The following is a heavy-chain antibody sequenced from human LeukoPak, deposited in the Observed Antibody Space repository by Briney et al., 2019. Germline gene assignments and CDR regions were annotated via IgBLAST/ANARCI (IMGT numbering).Heavy chain of an antibody. V-gene: IGHV4-34*01. CDR2: INHSRST. CDR1: GGSFSGYY. CDR3: ARAFGYCSSTSCHRYYYYYYGMDV. D-gene: IGHD2-2*02. Sequence: SETLSLTCAVYGGSFSGYYWSWIRQPPGKGLEWVGEINHSRSTNYNPSLKSRVTISVDTSKNQFSLKLSSVTAADTAVYYCARAFGYCSSTSCHRYYYYYYGMDVWGQGTTVTVSS. J-gene: IGHJ6*02.